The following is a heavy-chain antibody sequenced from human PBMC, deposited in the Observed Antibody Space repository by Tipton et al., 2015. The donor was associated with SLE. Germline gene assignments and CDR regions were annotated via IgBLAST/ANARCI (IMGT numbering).Heavy chain of an antibody. CDR2: MYYSGST. J-gene: IGHJ6*02. CDR1: GGSFSGYY. Sequence: TLSLTCAVYGGSFSGYYWNWIRQPPGKGLEWIGYMYYSGSTKSNPSLKSRVTISVDTSKNQFSLKLSSVTAADTAVYYCAGVLGYCTGGVCYYYYGMDVWGQGTTVTVSS. V-gene: IGHV4-34*01. D-gene: IGHD2-8*02. CDR3: AGVLGYCTGGVCYYYYGMDV.